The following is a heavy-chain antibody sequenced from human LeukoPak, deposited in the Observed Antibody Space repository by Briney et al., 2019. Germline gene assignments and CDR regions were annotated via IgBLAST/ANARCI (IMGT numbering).Heavy chain of an antibody. D-gene: IGHD1-26*01. CDR3: ARDGYRGNYYRLYYFFMDV. CDR2: IYSGGRT. CDR1: GFTVSSNY. Sequence: AGSLRLAGAAYGFTVSSNYMSWVRQAQGKGLEWVSVIYSGGRTYDGDSVRGRSTFSGTNSKNTLYLQMNSLRAEDTPVYYCARDGYRGNYYRLYYFFMDVWGKGTTVTVSS. V-gene: IGHV3-53*01. J-gene: IGHJ6*03.